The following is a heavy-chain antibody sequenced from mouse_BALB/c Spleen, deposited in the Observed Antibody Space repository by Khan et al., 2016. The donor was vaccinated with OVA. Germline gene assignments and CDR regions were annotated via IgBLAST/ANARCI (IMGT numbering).Heavy chain of an antibody. Sequence: VQLQESGAELVRPGVSVKISCKGSGYTFTDFSMHWVKQSHAKSLEWIGVISTYYGDSIYNQKFKGKATMTVDKSSSTAYMELARLTSDDSAIYYCARGNGNYRFAYWGQGTLVTVSA. CDR3: ARGNGNYRFAY. D-gene: IGHD2-1*01. CDR2: ISTYYGDS. V-gene: IGHV1S137*01. CDR1: GYTFTDFS. J-gene: IGHJ3*01.